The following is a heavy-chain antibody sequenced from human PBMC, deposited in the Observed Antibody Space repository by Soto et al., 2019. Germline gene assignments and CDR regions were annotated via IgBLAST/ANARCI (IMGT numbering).Heavy chain of an antibody. CDR3: AKDSIAVAGSGGVLDY. D-gene: IGHD6-19*01. Sequence: QVQLVESGGGVVQPGRSLRLSCAASGFTFSNYGMHWVRQAPGKGLEWVAVILYDGSTKYYADSVKGRFTISRDNSKNTLYLQMNSLRAEDTAVYYCAKDSIAVAGSGGVLDYWGQGTLVAVSS. V-gene: IGHV3-30*18. J-gene: IGHJ4*02. CDR1: GFTFSNYG. CDR2: ILYDGSTK.